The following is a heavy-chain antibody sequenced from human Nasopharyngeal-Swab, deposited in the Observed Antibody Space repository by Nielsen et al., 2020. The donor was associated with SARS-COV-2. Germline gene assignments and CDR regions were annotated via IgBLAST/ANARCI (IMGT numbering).Heavy chain of an antibody. D-gene: IGHD3-10*01. Sequence: SETLSLTCAVYGGSFSGYNWIWIRQPPGKGLEWIGEINHSGSTNYNPSLKSRVTISVDTSKNQFSLKLSSVTAADTAVYYCARRGLGRPDFWGQGTLVTVSS. J-gene: IGHJ4*02. V-gene: IGHV4-34*01. CDR2: INHSGST. CDR3: ARRGLGRPDF. CDR1: GGSFSGYN.